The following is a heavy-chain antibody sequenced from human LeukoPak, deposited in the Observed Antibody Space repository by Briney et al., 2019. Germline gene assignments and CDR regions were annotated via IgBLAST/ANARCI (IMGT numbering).Heavy chain of an antibody. D-gene: IGHD2-21*02. CDR1: GGTFSSYA. CDR3: ASLDCGGDCGY. J-gene: IGHJ4*02. CDR2: INPNSGGT. Sequence: ASVKVSCKASGGTFSSYAISWVRQAPGQGLEWMGWINPNSGGTNYAQKFQGRVTMTRDTSISTAYMELSRLRSDDTAVYYCASLDCGGDCGYWGQGTLVTVSS. V-gene: IGHV1-2*02.